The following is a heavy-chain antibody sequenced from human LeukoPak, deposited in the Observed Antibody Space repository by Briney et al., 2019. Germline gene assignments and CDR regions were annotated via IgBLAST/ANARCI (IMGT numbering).Heavy chain of an antibody. CDR3: VPYVDY. J-gene: IGHJ4*02. Sequence: SETLSLTCAVSGVSISSGNWWSWVRQPPGEGLEWIGEIYHSGSTNYNPSLTSRVTISVDTSKNQFSLKLSSVTAADTAVYYCVPYVDYWGQGTLVTVSS. CDR2: IYHSGST. CDR1: GVSISSGNW. V-gene: IGHV4-4*02.